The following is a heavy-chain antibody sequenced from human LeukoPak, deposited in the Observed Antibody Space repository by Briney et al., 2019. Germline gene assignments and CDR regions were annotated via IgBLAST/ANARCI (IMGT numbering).Heavy chain of an antibody. Sequence: ASVKVSCKASGYSFPRYSITWVRQAPGQGLEWMGWISTYNGNTNFAEKLRGRVTMTTDTSTSTAYMELRSLRSDDTSLYYCARVSSSGTSFDNWGQGTLVTVSS. CDR1: GYSFPRYS. CDR3: ARVSSSGTSFDN. D-gene: IGHD6-19*01. V-gene: IGHV1-18*01. J-gene: IGHJ4*02. CDR2: ISTYNGNT.